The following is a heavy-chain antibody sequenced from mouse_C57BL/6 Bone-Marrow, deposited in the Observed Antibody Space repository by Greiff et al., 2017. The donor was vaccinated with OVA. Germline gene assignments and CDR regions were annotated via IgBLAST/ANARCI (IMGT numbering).Heavy chain of an antibody. CDR3: ARSLTGTCVGFAY. CDR2: IYPRSGNT. D-gene: IGHD4-1*01. CDR1: GYNLTSYG. Sequence: VKLHQSGAAMARPAASVKLSCKDSGYNLTSYGISWVKQRTGQGLEWIGEIYPRSGNTYYNEKFKGKATLTADKSSSTAYMELRSLTSEDSAVYVCARSLTGTCVGFAYWGQGTLVTVSA. V-gene: IGHV1-81*01. J-gene: IGHJ3*01.